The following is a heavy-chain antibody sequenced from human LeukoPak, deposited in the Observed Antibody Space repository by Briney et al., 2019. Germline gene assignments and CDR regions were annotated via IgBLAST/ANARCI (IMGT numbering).Heavy chain of an antibody. Sequence: SETLSLTCAVYGGSFSGYYWSWIRQPPGKGLEWIGEINHSGSTNYNPSLKSRVTISVDTSKNQFSLKLSSVTAADTAVYYCARGQYYDFWSGYYDLAFDIWGQGTMVTVSS. CDR2: INHSGST. CDR1: GGSFSGYY. D-gene: IGHD3-3*01. V-gene: IGHV4-34*01. CDR3: ARGQYYDFWSGYYDLAFDI. J-gene: IGHJ3*02.